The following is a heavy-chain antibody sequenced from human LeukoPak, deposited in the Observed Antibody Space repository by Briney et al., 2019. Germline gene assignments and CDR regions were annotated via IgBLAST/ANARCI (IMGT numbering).Heavy chain of an antibody. CDR1: GFTFSSYE. V-gene: IGHV3-48*03. CDR3: ARNVYNFDY. Sequence: GGSLRLSCAASGFTFSSYEMNWVRQAPGKGLEWVSYISSRGSTIYYADSVQGRFTISRDNAQNSLYLQMSSLRAADTAVYYCARNVYNFDYWGQGTLVTVSS. D-gene: IGHD3-10*02. J-gene: IGHJ4*02. CDR2: ISSRGSTI.